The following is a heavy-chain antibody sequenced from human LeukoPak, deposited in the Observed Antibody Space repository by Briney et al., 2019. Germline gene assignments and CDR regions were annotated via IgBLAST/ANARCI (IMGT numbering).Heavy chain of an antibody. V-gene: IGHV3-7*01. J-gene: IGHJ6*04. CDR3: ARGVDTIMAPADV. CDR2: IKQDGSEK. Sequence: PGGSLRLSCAASGFTFSNYWMSWVRQAPGKGLEWVANIKQDGSEKYYVDSVKGQFTISRDNAKNSLYLQMNSLRAEDTAVYYCARGVDTIMAPADVWGKGTTVTVSS. D-gene: IGHD5-18*01. CDR1: GFTFSNYW.